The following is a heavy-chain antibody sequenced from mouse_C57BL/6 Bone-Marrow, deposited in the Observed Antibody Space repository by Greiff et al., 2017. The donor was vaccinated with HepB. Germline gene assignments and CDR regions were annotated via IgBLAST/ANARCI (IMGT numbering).Heavy chain of an antibody. CDR3: ARGWLLPFAY. V-gene: IGHV1-82*01. D-gene: IGHD2-3*01. CDR2: IYPGDGDT. CDR1: GYAFSSSW. J-gene: IGHJ3*01. Sequence: QVQLQQSGPELVKPGASVKISCKASGYAFSSSWMNWVKQRPGKGLEWIGRIYPGDGDTNYNGKFKGKATLTADKSSSTAYMQLSSLTSEDSAVYFCARGWLLPFAYWGQGTLVTVSA.